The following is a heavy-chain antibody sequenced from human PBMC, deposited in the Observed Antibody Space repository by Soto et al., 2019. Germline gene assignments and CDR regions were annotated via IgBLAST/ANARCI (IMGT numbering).Heavy chain of an antibody. D-gene: IGHD4-17*01. J-gene: IGHJ4*02. CDR3: ARDLR. V-gene: IGHV3-7*05. CDR1: GFPFSDYG. Sequence: GGSQSLSCAASGFPFSDYGMSWVRQAPGKGLEWVANINQDGSAKYYVDSVKGRFTISRDNAKNSLYLQMNSLRAEDTAVYYCARDLRWGQGTLVTVSS. CDR2: INQDGSAK.